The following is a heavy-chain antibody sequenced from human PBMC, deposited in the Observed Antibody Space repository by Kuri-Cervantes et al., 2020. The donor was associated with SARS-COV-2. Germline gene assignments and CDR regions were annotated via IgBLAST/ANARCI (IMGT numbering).Heavy chain of an antibody. D-gene: IGHD1-7*01. CDR2: IDWDDDK. CDR3: ARMRTGTAMGGWFDP. CDR1: GFSLNTSGMC. Sequence: SGPTLVKPTQTLTLTCTFSGFSLNTSGMCVSWIRQPPGKALEWLARIDWDDDKYYSTSLKTRLTISKDTPKNQVVLTMTNLDPVDTATYYCARMRTGTAMGGWFDPWGQGTLVTVSS. V-gene: IGHV2-70*11. J-gene: IGHJ5*02.